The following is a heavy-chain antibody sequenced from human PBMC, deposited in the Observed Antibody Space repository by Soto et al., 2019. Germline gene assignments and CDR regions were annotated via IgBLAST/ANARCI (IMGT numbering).Heavy chain of an antibody. Sequence: QVQLVESGGGVVQPGTSLRLSCVGSGFTFRSYVIHWVRQAPGKGLEWVALTSYDGSNNFYGDSVKGRFTISRDNSRNTVELQMDSLRREDTALYYCARWGTTGGLAVWGQGTLVSVSS. D-gene: IGHD3-16*01. J-gene: IGHJ4*02. V-gene: IGHV3-33*05. CDR1: GFTFRSYV. CDR3: ARWGTTGGLAV. CDR2: TSYDGSNN.